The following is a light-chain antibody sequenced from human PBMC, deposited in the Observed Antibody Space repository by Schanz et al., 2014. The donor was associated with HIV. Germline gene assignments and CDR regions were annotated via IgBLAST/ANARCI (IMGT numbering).Light chain of an antibody. CDR2: QAS. Sequence: DIQMTQSPSTLSTSVGDTVTITCRASQSINRWLAWYQQKPGKAPNLLIYQASTLETGVPSRFSGSGSGTEFTLTISSLQPDDFATYYCLQYNDYAYSFGQGTKLEIK. V-gene: IGKV1-5*03. CDR1: QSINRW. J-gene: IGKJ2*03. CDR3: LQYNDYAYS.